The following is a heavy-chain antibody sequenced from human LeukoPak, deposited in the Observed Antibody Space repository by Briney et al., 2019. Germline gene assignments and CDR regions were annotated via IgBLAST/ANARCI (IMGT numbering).Heavy chain of an antibody. CDR1: GGSFSGYY. CDR2: INHSGST. V-gene: IGHV4-34*01. Sequence: SETLSLTCAVYGGSFSGYYWSWIRQPPGKGLEWIGEINHSGSTNYNPSLKSRVTISVDTSKNQFSLKLSSVTAADTAVYYCVRGLGYCSGGSCWRWFDPWGQGTLITVSS. D-gene: IGHD2-15*01. CDR3: VRGLGYCSGGSCWRWFDP. J-gene: IGHJ5*02.